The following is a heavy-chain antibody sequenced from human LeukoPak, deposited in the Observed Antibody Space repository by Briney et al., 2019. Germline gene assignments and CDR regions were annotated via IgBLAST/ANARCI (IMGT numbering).Heavy chain of an antibody. CDR2: IGTAGDT. CDR3: ARGADTHFDY. Sequence: SGGSLRLSCAASGFTFSNYDMHWVRQATGKGLEWVSAIGTAGDTYYQGSVRGRFTMSRENAKNSLYLQMNSLTAGDTAVYYCARGADTHFDYWGRGILVTVSS. CDR1: GFTFSNYD. J-gene: IGHJ4*02. D-gene: IGHD2-15*01. V-gene: IGHV3-13*04.